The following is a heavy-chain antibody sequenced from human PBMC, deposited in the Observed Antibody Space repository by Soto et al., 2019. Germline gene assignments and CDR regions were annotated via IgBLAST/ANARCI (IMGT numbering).Heavy chain of an antibody. V-gene: IGHV4-30-4*01. Sequence: QVQLQESGPGLVKPSQTLSLTSTVSGGSISSGEYYWNWIRQPPGKGLEGIGSIYYSRNTYYCPSLKSRVTTAVGTSKNQFSLKLSSVTAAGTAVYYCVRGDPGACSSTSCSDAFDLWGRGTMVAVSS. CDR3: VRGDPGACSSTSCSDAFDL. CDR1: GGSISSGEYY. CDR2: IYYSRNT. D-gene: IGHD2-2*01. J-gene: IGHJ3*01.